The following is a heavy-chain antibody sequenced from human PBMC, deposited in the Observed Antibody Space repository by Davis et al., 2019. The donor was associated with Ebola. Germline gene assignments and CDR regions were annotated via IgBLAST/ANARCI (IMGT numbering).Heavy chain of an antibody. CDR3: TRDPAMGRYGADY. CDR1: GFTFGDYA. J-gene: IGHJ4*02. Sequence: PGGSLRLSCTASGFTFGDYAMSWFRQAPGKGLEWVGFIRSKAYGGTTEYAASVKGRFTISRDDSKSIAYLQMNSLKTEDTAVYYCTRDPAMGRYGADYWGQGTLVTVSS. D-gene: IGHD3-9*01. CDR2: IRSKAYGGTT. V-gene: IGHV3-49*03.